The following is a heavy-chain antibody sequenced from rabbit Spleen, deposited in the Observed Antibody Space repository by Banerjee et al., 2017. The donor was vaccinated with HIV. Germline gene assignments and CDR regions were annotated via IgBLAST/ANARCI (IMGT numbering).Heavy chain of an antibody. CDR1: GVSFSMSSY. J-gene: IGHJ4*01. Sequence: QSLEESGGDLVKPGASLTLTCTASGVSFSMSSYMCWVRQAPGKGLEWIACIDAGSSTFTYYATWAKGRFTISKTSSTTVTLQMTSLTAADTATYFCARKVDNISYNPDFGLWGPGTLVTVS. D-gene: IGHD1-1*01. CDR3: ARKVDNISYNPDFGL. CDR2: IDAGSSTFT. V-gene: IGHV1S40*01.